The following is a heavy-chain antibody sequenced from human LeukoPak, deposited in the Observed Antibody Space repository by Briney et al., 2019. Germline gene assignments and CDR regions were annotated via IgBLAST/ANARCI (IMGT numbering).Heavy chain of an antibody. V-gene: IGHV1-2*02. J-gene: IGHJ4*02. CDR3: ARGNIGSYYTY. CDR2: IDPNSGGT. CDR1: GYTFTNYD. D-gene: IGHD1-26*01. Sequence: ASVKVSCKASGYTFTNYDMHWVRQAPGQGLEWMGWIDPNSGGTTFAQKFQGRVTMTRDTSISTVYMELSRLRSDDTAVFYCARGNIGSYYTYWGQGTLVTVSS.